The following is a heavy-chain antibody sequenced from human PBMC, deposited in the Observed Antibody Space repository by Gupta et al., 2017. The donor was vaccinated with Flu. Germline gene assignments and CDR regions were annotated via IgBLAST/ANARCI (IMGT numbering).Heavy chain of an antibody. V-gene: IGHV3-15*01. Sequence: EVQLVESGGGLVKPGGSLRLSCAASGFPFSTAWMTWVRQSPGKGLVWVGRIKSKTDGWTTDSAAPVKGRFTMSRDDSKNTLYLQMNSLKTEDTAVYYCALLPGDYYESSGDVGYWGQGTLVTVSS. CDR1: GFPFSTAW. CDR2: IKSKTDGWTT. D-gene: IGHD3-22*01. J-gene: IGHJ4*02. CDR3: ALLPGDYYESSGDVGY.